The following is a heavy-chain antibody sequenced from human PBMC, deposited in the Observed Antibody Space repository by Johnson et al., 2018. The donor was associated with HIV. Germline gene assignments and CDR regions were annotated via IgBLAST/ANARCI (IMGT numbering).Heavy chain of an antibody. D-gene: IGHD3-10*02. Sequence: VQLVESGGVVVQPGGSLRLSCAASGFTFDGYAMHWVRQAPGKGLEWVSLISWDGGSTYYADSVKGRFTISRDNSKNSLYLQMNSLRTEDTALYYCAKDGSGDVRGAFDIWGQGTMVTVSS. CDR3: AKDGSGDVRGAFDI. CDR2: ISWDGGST. CDR1: GFTFDGYA. J-gene: IGHJ3*02. V-gene: IGHV3-43D*03.